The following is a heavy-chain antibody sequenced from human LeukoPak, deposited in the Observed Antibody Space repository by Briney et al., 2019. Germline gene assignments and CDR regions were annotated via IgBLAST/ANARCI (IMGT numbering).Heavy chain of an antibody. Sequence: SQTLSLTCAISGDSVSSKNGAWNWVRKSPTRGLEWLGWTYYRSKWYRHHAESVQGRMAINPDTSKNEFSLQLHPVTPEDTAVYYCARDVGTSCWYTFDYWGQGTLVTVS. V-gene: IGHV6-1*01. CDR2: TYYRSKWYR. CDR1: GDSVSSKNGA. D-gene: IGHD6-19*01. J-gene: IGHJ4*02. CDR3: ARDVGTSCWYTFDY.